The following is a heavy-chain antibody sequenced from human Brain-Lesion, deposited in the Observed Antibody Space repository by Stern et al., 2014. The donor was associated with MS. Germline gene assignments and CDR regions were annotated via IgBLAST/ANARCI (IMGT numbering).Heavy chain of an antibody. J-gene: IGHJ4*02. D-gene: IGHD3-22*01. CDR1: GGSISSNHW. V-gene: IGHV4-4*02. CDR2: IYHSGLP. Sequence: VQLVESGPGLVKPSGTLPLTCAASGGSISSNHWWTWVRQPPGKGLGGTGGIYHSGLPYYNPSLKSRFTMSVDKSKNQFSLKLHSVTAADTAIYFCARYDDTSGYYQVGGLDSWGQGTLVAVSS. CDR3: ARYDDTSGYYQVGGLDS.